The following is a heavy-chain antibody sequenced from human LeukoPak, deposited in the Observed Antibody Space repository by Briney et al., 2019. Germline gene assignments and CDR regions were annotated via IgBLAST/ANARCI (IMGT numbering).Heavy chain of an antibody. D-gene: IGHD1-26*01. Sequence: PGGSLRLSCAASGFTFSDYAMHWVRQAPGKELEYVSAISSNGGSIHYANSVKGRFTISRDNSKNTLYLQMNSLRAEDTAVYYCAATGSGSYYDYWGQGTLVTVSS. J-gene: IGHJ4*02. V-gene: IGHV3-64*01. CDR2: ISSNGGSI. CDR1: GFTFSDYA. CDR3: AATGSGSYYDY.